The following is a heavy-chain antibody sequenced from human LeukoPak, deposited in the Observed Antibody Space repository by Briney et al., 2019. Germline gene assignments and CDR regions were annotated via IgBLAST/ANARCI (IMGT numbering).Heavy chain of an antibody. V-gene: IGHV3-7*01. CDR2: INQDGSEK. CDR3: ARGKTSQNIVTRKTYNWFDP. J-gene: IGHJ5*02. Sequence: GGSLRLSCAASGFTFSTYWMSWVRQAPGKGLEWVANINQDGSEKYSVDSVTGRFTISRDNAKNSLYLQMKSLRAEDTAVYYCARGKTSQNIVTRKTYNWFDPWGQGTLVTVSS. D-gene: IGHD2/OR15-2a*01. CDR1: GFTFSTYW.